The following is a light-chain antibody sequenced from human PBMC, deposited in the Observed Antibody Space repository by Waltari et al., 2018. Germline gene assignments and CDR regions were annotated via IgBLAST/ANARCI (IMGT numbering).Light chain of an antibody. Sequence: DIQMTQSPSTLSASVGDRVTITCRASQSISSWLAWNQQKPGKAPKLLIFDASSLESGVPSRFSGSGSGTEFTLTISSLQPDDFATYYCQQYNSYSPYTFSQGTKLEIK. J-gene: IGKJ2*01. CDR2: DAS. V-gene: IGKV1-5*01. CDR1: QSISSW. CDR3: QQYNSYSPYT.